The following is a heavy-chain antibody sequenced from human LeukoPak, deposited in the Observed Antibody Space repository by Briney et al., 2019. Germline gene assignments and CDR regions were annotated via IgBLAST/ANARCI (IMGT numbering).Heavy chain of an antibody. V-gene: IGHV3-21*01. Sequence: GGSLRLSCAASGFTFSSYSMDWVRQAPGKGLEWVSSISSSSSYIYYADSVKGRFTISRDNAKNSLYLQMNSLRAEDTAVYYCARGKIHTMVRGAQYYYYYYMDVWGKGTTVTVSS. J-gene: IGHJ6*03. D-gene: IGHD3-10*01. CDR3: ARGKIHTMVRGAQYYYYYYMDV. CDR2: ISSSSSYI. CDR1: GFTFSSYS.